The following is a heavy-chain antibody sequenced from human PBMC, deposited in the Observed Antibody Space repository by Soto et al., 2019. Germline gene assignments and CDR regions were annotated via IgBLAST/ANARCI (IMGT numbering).Heavy chain of an antibody. D-gene: IGHD6-19*01. CDR2: ISGSGGST. CDR1: GFTFSSYA. J-gene: IGHJ4*02. CDR3: ARGIDQYKTGW. Sequence: GGSLRLSCAASGFTFSSYAMSWVRQAPGKGLEWVSAISGSGGSTYYADSVKGRFTISRDNSKNTLYLQMNSLRAADTAVYYCARGIDQYKTGWWGQGTLVTVSS. V-gene: IGHV3-23*01.